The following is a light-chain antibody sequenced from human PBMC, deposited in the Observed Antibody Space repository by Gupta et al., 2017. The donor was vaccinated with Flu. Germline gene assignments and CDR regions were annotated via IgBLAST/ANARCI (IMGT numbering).Light chain of an antibody. CDR1: ALPKQY. CDR3: QSADSSGTYQV. Sequence: SYELTQPPSVSVSPGQTARITCSGDALPKQYAYWYQQKPGQAPVLVIYKDSERPSGIPERFSGPSSGTTVTLTISGVQAEDEADYYCQSADSSGTYQVFGGGTKLTVL. J-gene: IGLJ3*02. V-gene: IGLV3-25*02. CDR2: KDS.